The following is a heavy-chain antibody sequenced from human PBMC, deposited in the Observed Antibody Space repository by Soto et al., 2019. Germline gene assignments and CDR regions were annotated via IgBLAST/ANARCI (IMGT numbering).Heavy chain of an antibody. CDR1: GFTFTSSA. Sequence: QMQLVQSGPEVKKPGTSVKVSCKTSGFTFTSSAMQWVRQARGQRLGWIGWIVVGSGHTNYAQKFQERVTITRDMATSTAYMELSSLRSEDTAVYYCAAASSTSGRYYGMDVWGQGTTVTVSS. V-gene: IGHV1-58*02. CDR3: AAASSTSGRYYGMDV. D-gene: IGHD2-2*01. J-gene: IGHJ6*02. CDR2: IVVGSGHT.